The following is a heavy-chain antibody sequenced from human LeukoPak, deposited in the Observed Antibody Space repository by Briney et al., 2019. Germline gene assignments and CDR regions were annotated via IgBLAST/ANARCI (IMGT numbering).Heavy chain of an antibody. Sequence: PGGSLRLSCAASGFTFSSYSMNWVRQAPGKGLEWVSYINSSSSTIYYADSVKGRFTISRDNSKNTLYLQMYSLSAEDTAIYYCGRAPCMAVAGYHCWGQGTLVTVSS. CDR2: INSSSSTI. D-gene: IGHD6-19*01. CDR3: GRAPCMAVAGYHC. J-gene: IGHJ4*02. CDR1: GFTFSSYS. V-gene: IGHV3-48*01.